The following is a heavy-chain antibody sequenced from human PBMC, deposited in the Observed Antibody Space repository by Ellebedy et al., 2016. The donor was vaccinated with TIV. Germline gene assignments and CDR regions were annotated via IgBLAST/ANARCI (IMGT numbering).Heavy chain of an antibody. J-gene: IGHJ4*02. Sequence: GESLKISCAASGFTFSSYWMSWVRQXKGKGVEWVANIKQDGSEKYYVDSVKGRFTISRDNAKNSLYLQMNSLRAEDTAVYYCARDLSWGGWVDYWGQGTLVTVSS. D-gene: IGHD6-19*01. CDR2: IKQDGSEK. V-gene: IGHV3-7*03. CDR1: GFTFSSYW. CDR3: ARDLSWGGWVDY.